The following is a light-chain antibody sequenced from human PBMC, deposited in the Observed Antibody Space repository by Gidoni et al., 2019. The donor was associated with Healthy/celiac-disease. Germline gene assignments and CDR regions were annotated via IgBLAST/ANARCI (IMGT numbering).Light chain of an antibody. CDR2: AAS. CDR1: KGINNY. Sequence: DIQLTQSPSSLSASVRDRVTITCRASKGINNYLAWFQQETGTAPKSLIYAASSLQSGVPSKCSGSGSGTDFTLTISSLQPYDFATYYCQQYNSYPFTFGPGTKVDIK. V-gene: IGKV1-16*02. CDR3: QQYNSYPFT. J-gene: IGKJ3*01.